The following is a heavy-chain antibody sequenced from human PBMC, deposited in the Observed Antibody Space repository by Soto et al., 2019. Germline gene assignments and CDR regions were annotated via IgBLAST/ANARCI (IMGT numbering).Heavy chain of an antibody. CDR1: GFSLSTSGVG. J-gene: IGHJ4*02. Sequence: QITLKESGPPLVKPTQTLTLTCTFSGFSLSTSGVGVGWIRQPPGKALEWLALIYWDDDKRYSPSLKSRLTSTKDTTKNQMVLTMTNMDPVDTATYYCARATAVAGEGSFDYWGQGTLVTVSS. V-gene: IGHV2-5*02. D-gene: IGHD6-19*01. CDR2: IYWDDDK. CDR3: ARATAVAGEGSFDY.